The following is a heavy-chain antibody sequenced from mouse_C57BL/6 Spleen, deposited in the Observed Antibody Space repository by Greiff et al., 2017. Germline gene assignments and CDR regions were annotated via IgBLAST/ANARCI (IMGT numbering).Heavy chain of an antibody. CDR3: ARDAGYDYSYYAMDY. CDR2: SRNKANDYTT. Sequence: EVNVVESGGGLVQSGRSLRLSCATSGFTFSDFYMEWVRQAPGKGLEWIAASRNKANDYTTEYSASVKGRFIVSRDTSQSILYLQMNALRAEDTAIYYCARDAGYDYSYYAMDYWGQGTSVTVSS. V-gene: IGHV7-1*01. J-gene: IGHJ4*01. D-gene: IGHD2-4*01. CDR1: GFTFSDFY.